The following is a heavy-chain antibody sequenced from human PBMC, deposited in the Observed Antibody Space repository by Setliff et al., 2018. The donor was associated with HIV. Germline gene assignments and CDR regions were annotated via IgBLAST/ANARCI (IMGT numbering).Heavy chain of an antibody. V-gene: IGHV4-39*01. CDR1: GDSITNSRHY. CDR3: ARLSGGMVPNY. J-gene: IGHJ4*02. Sequence: SETLSLTCTVSGDSITNSRHYWSWIRQPPGKGLEFIGSIHYNDGKTYYNAALRSRVTISADTSKNQILLRLSSVTAADTAVYYRARLSGGMVPNYWGQGTLVTVSS. D-gene: IGHD3-10*01. CDR2: IHYNDGKT.